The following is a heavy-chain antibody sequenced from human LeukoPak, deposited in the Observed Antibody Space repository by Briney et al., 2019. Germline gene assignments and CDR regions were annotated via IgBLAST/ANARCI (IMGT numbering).Heavy chain of an antibody. J-gene: IGHJ4*02. D-gene: IGHD3-16*01. CDR2: ISSNGGST. V-gene: IGHV3-64*01. CDR1: GFTFSSYA. Sequence: GGSLRLSCAASGFTFSSYAMHWVRQAPGKGLEYVSAISSNGGSTYYANSVKGRFTISRDNSKNTLYLQMGSLRAEDMAVYYCAREVKGGFDYWGQGTLVTVSS. CDR3: AREVKGGFDY.